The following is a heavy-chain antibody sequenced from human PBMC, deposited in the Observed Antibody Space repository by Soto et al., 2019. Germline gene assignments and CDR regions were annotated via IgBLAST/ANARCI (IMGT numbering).Heavy chain of an antibody. CDR3: ARDQYPHYYYYGMDV. CDR2: IIPIFGTA. D-gene: IGHD2-2*01. CDR1: GGTFSSYA. V-gene: IGHV1-69*06. Sequence: QVQLVQSGAEVKKPGSSVKVSCKASGGTFSSYAISWVRQAPGQGLEWMGGIIPIFGTANYAQKFQGRVTMTTDTSTSTAYMELRSLRSDDTAVYYCARDQYPHYYYYGMDVWGQGTTVTVSS. J-gene: IGHJ6*02.